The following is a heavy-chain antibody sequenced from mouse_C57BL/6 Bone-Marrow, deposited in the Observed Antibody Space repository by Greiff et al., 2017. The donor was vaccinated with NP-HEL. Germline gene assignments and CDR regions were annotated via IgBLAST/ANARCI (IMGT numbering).Heavy chain of an antibody. CDR2: INYDGSST. Sequence: EVQVVESEGGLVQPGRSMKLSCTASGFTFSDYYMAWVRQVPEKGLEWVANINYDGSSTYYLDSLKSRFIISRDNAKNILYLQMSSLKSEDTATYYCARDSHRGTFAYWGQGTLVTVSA. CDR3: ARDSHRGTFAY. J-gene: IGHJ3*01. CDR1: GFTFSDYY. D-gene: IGHD3-3*01. V-gene: IGHV5-16*01.